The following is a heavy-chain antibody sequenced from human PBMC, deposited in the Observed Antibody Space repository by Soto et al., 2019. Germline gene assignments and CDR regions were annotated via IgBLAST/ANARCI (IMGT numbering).Heavy chain of an antibody. Sequence: SETLSLTCTVSGGSISSSSYYWGWIRQPPGKGLEWIGSIYYSGSTYYNPSLKSRVTISVDTSKNQFSLKLSSVTAADTAVYYCARSDQDRGVGAFDIWGQGPMVTVSS. CDR2: IYYSGST. V-gene: IGHV4-39*01. J-gene: IGHJ3*02. CDR3: ARSDQDRGVGAFDI. D-gene: IGHD3-10*01. CDR1: GGSISSSSYY.